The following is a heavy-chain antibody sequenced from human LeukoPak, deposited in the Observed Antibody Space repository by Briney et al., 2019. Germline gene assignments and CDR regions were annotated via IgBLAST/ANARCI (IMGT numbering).Heavy chain of an antibody. D-gene: IGHD3-22*01. CDR2: INHSGST. J-gene: IGHJ4*02. V-gene: IGHV4-34*01. CDR3: ARTAYYDSSGRDY. Sequence: SETLSLTCAVYGGSFSGYYWSWIRHPPGKGLEWIGEINHSGSTNYNPSLTRRVAISVATSKNQFSLKLSSVTAADTAVYYCARTAYYDSSGRDYWGQGALVTVSS. CDR1: GGSFSGYY.